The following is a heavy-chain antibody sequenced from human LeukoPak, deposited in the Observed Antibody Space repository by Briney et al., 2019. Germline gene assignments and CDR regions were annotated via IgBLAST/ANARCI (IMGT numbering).Heavy chain of an antibody. V-gene: IGHV3-21*01. J-gene: IGHJ5*02. D-gene: IGHD3-9*01. Sequence: GGSLRLSCAASGFTFSSYTMNWVRQAPGKGLEWVSSISSDSNYIYYAGSVKGRFTISRDNAWNSLYLQMNSLRAEDTAVYYCARKENILTGYYDHWGQGTLVTVSS. CDR3: ARKENILTGYYDH. CDR2: ISSDSNYI. CDR1: GFTFSSYT.